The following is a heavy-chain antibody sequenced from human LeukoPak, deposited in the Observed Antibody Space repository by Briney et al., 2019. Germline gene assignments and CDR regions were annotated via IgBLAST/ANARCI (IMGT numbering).Heavy chain of an antibody. Sequence: GGSLILSCAAYGFTFSSYAMSWVRQAPGKGLEWVSAISGSGGSTYYADSVNGRFTIARENSKHTLYLQMNSLRAEDTAVYYCAKVNYDSCGWDAFAIWGQGTMVTVSS. CDR1: GFTFSSYA. D-gene: IGHD3-22*01. CDR3: AKVNYDSCGWDAFAI. J-gene: IGHJ3*02. V-gene: IGHV3-23*01. CDR2: ISGSGGST.